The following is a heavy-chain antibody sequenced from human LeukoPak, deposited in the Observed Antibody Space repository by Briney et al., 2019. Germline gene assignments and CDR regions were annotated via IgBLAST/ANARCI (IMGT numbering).Heavy chain of an antibody. CDR1: GDSVSSNSAA. CDR2: TYYRSKWCN. D-gene: IGHD6-13*01. CDR3: AREYSSSWRGPDAFDI. Sequence: SQTLSLTCAISGDSVSSNSAAWNWIRQSPSRGLEWLGRTYYRSKWCNDYAVSVKSRITINPDTSKNQFSLQLNSVTPEDTAVYYCAREYSSSWRGPDAFDIWGQGTMVTVSS. V-gene: IGHV6-1*01. J-gene: IGHJ3*02.